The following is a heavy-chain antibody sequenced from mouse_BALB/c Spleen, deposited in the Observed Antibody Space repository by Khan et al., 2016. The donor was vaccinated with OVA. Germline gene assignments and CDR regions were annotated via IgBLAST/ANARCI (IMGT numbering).Heavy chain of an antibody. V-gene: IGHV5-4*02. CDR2: ISDGGNYT. Sequence: EVELVESGGGLVKPGGSLKLSCAASGFTFSDYYMYWVRQTPEKRLEWVATISDGGNYTSYPDSVKGRFTISRDNAKNNLYLQMSSLKSGDTAMYYCARGGYGSFAFWGQGTLVTVSA. J-gene: IGHJ3*01. CDR1: GFTFSDYY. D-gene: IGHD2-14*01. CDR3: ARGGYGSFAF.